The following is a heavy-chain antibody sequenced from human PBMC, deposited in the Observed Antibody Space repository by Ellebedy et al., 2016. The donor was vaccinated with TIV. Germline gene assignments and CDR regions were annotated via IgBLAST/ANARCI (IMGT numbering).Heavy chain of an antibody. V-gene: IGHV4-34*01. J-gene: IGHJ4*02. CDR1: GGSFSGYY. D-gene: IGHD2-2*01. CDR3: ASPPYCSSTSCRDY. Sequence: SETLSLTXAVYGGSFSGYYWSWIRQPPGKGLEWIGEINHSGSTNYNPSLKSRVTISVDTSKNQFSLKLSSVTAADTAVYYCASPPYCSSTSCRDYWGQGTLVTVSS. CDR2: INHSGST.